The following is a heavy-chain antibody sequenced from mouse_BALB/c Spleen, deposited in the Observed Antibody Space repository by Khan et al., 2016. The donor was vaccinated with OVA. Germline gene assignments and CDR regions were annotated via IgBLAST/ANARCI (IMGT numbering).Heavy chain of an antibody. CDR1: GYTFINYW. CDR2: INPTTGYT. D-gene: IGHD1-1*01. CDR3: ARSGLRWDFDY. V-gene: IGHV1-7*01. Sequence: QVQLKESGAELAKPGASVKMSCKASGYTFINYWMNWVKQRPGQGLEWIGYINPTTGYTEYNLKFKDKATLTADKSSSTAHMQLSSLTSEDAAVYYCARSGLRWDFDYWSQGTTLTVSS. J-gene: IGHJ2*01.